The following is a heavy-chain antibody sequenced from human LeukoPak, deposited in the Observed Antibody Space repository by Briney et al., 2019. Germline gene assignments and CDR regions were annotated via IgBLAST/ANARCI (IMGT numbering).Heavy chain of an antibody. CDR3: AREDGDPTGEYFQH. J-gene: IGHJ1*01. CDR1: GGTFSSYA. V-gene: IGHV1-18*01. Sequence: PGASVKVSCKASGGTFSSYAISWVRQAPGQGLEWMGWISAYNGNTNYAQKLQGRVTMTTDTSTSTAYMELRSLRSDDTAVYYCAREDGDPTGEYFQHWGQGTLVTVSS. D-gene: IGHD1-1*01. CDR2: ISAYNGNT.